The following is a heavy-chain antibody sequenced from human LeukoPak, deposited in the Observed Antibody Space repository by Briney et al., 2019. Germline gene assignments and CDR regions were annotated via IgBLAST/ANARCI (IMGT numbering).Heavy chain of an antibody. CDR1: GFTVSSNY. CDR2: IYSGGST. D-gene: IGHD6-13*01. J-gene: IGHJ4*02. CDR3: AMRGNTWYDC. V-gene: IGHV3-53*01. Sequence: GGSLRLSCAASGFTVSSNYMSWVRQAPGKGLEWVSVIYSGGSTYYADSVKGRFTISRDNSKNTVDLQMNSLRVEDTAAYYCAMRGNTWYDCWGQGTLVTVSS.